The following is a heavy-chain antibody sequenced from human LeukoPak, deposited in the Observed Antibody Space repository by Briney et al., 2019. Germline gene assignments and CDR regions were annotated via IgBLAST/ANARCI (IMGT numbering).Heavy chain of an antibody. V-gene: IGHV1-69*06. D-gene: IGHD1-26*01. CDR1: GGTFSSYA. CDR3: ARDLGGTYSSENWFDP. CDR2: IIPICGTA. Sequence: GASVKVSCKASGGTFSSYAISWVRQAPGQGLEWMGGIIPICGTANYAQKFQGRVTITADKSTSTAYMELSSLRSEDTAVYYCARDLGGTYSSENWFDPWGQGTLVTVSS. J-gene: IGHJ5*02.